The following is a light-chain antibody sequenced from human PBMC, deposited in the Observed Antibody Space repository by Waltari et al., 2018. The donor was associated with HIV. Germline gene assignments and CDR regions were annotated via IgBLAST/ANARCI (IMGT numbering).Light chain of an antibody. CDR2: GNN. V-gene: IGLV1-40*01. CDR1: SSNIGAGYD. Sequence: QSVLTQPPSVSGAPGQRVTISCTGSSSNIGAGYDVHWYQQLPGTAPKLLIYGNNNRPSGVPDRFPGSKSATSASRAITGLQAEDEADYYCQSYYSSLSGWVFGGGTKLTVL. CDR3: QSYYSSLSGWV. J-gene: IGLJ3*02.